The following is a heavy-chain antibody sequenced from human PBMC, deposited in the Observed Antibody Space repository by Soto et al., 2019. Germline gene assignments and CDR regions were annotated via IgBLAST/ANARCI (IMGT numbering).Heavy chain of an antibody. CDR1: GYTFTGYY. CDR3: AGGGGGEDCSSTSCLYYYYGMDV. D-gene: IGHD2-2*01. CDR2: INPNSGGT. Sequence: QVQLVQSGAEVKKPGASVKVSCKASGYTFTGYYMHWVRQAPGQGLEWMGWINPNSGGTNYAQKFQGRVTMTRDTACSTGYREVSGGGCDDTAGYYCAGGGGGEDCSSTSCLYYYYGMDVWGQGTTVTVSS. J-gene: IGHJ6*02. V-gene: IGHV1-2*02.